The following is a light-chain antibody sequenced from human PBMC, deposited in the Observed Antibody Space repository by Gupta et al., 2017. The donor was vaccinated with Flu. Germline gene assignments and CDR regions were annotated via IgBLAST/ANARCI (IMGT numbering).Light chain of an antibody. J-gene: IGKJ4*01. CDR1: QSDFYDASEEND. CDR3: HQSYCIPLT. Sequence: LCERATNNCKSSQSDFYDASEENDLSWYQQKPGQPPKVLINRASIREAGVPDRFSGSGAGTDFILTINSQQGEDVAFYYCHQSYCIPLTFGGGTKVEIK. V-gene: IGKV4-1*01. CDR2: RAS.